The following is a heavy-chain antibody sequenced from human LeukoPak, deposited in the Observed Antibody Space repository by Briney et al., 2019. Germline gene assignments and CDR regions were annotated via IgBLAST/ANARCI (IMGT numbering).Heavy chain of an antibody. V-gene: IGHV3-23*01. J-gene: IGHJ4*02. CDR2: MSGSGGNT. CDR1: GFTFSSNP. CDR3: ETTKQARRYFDY. D-gene: IGHD1-1*01. Sequence: GGSLRLSCAGSGFTFSSNPLMWVRQSPGKGLEWVSSMSGSGGNTYYGDYVRGRFTIYRDNSTNKLYLQMNTLRAADTAVYSCETTKQARRYFDYWGQGTLVTVSS.